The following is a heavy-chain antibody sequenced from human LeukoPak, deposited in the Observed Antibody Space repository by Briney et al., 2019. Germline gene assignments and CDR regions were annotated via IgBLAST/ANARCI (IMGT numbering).Heavy chain of an antibody. CDR3: ARSSKSLAAAGTWYFQH. J-gene: IGHJ1*01. Sequence: ASVKVSCKASGYTFTSYAMNWVRQAPGQGLEWMGWINTNTGNPTYAQGFTGRFVFSLDTSVSTAYLQISSLKAEDTAVYYCARSSKSLAAAGTWYFQHWGQGTLVTVSS. V-gene: IGHV7-4-1*02. CDR1: GYTFTSYA. D-gene: IGHD6-13*01. CDR2: INTNTGNP.